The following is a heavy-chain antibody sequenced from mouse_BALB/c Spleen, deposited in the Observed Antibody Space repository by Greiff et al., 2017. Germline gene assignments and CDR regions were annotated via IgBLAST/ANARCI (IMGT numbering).Heavy chain of an antibody. V-gene: IGHV14-3*02. CDR1: GFNIKDSD. J-gene: IGHJ4*01. CDR2: IDPANGNT. Sequence: EVQLQQSGAELVKPGASVKLSCTASGFNIKDSDMHWVKQRPEQGLEWIGRIDPANGNTKYDPKFQGKATITADTSSNTAYLQLSSLTSEDTAVYYCARFNYGFYYAMDYWGQGTSVTVSS. CDR3: ARFNYGFYYAMDY. D-gene: IGHD1-2*01.